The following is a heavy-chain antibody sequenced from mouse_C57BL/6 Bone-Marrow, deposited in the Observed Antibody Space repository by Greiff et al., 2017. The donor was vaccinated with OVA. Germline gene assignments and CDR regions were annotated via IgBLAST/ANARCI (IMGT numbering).Heavy chain of an antibody. CDR3: ATTVVATKYYFDY. J-gene: IGHJ2*01. V-gene: IGHV1-82*01. CDR2: IYPGDGDT. D-gene: IGHD1-1*01. CDR1: GYAFSSSW. Sequence: QVQLQQSGPELVKPGASVKISCKASGYAFSSSWMNWVKQRPGKGLEWIGRIYPGDGDTNYNGKFKGKATLTADKSSSTAYMQLSSLTSEDSAVYFCATTVVATKYYFDYWGQDTTLTVSS.